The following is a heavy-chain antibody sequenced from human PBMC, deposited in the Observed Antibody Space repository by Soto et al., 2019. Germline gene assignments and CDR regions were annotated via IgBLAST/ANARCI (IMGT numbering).Heavy chain of an antibody. J-gene: IGHJ5*02. D-gene: IGHD5-12*01. Sequence: QLVESGGGLVKPGGSLRLSCAASGFTFSSYSMNWVRQAPGKGLEWVSSISSSSSYIYYADSVKGRFTISRDNAKNSLFLQMNSLRVEDTAVYYCARERGGSRGYQGWLDPWGQGTLVTVSS. CDR1: GFTFSSYS. CDR3: ARERGGSRGYQGWLDP. V-gene: IGHV3-21*01. CDR2: ISSSSSYI.